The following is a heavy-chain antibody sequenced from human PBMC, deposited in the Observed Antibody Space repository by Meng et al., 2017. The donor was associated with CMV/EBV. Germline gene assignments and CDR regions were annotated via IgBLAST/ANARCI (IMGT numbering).Heavy chain of an antibody. CDR2: ISSSSSTI. D-gene: IGHD2-2*01. J-gene: IGHJ6*02. CDR3: ARDHCSSTSCYLLYYYYGMGV. V-gene: IGHV3-48*04. Sequence: GESLKISCAASGFTFSSYSMNWVRQAPGKGLEWVSYISSSSSTIYYADSVKGRFTISRDNAKNSLYLQMNSLRAEDTAVYYCARDHCSSTSCYLLYYYYGMGVWGQGTTVTVSS. CDR1: GFTFSSYS.